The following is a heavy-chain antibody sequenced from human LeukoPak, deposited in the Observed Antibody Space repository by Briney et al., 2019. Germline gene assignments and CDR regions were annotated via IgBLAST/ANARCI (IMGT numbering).Heavy chain of an antibody. CDR1: GGSMNNYY. Sequence: PSETLPLTCTVSGGSMNNYYWSWIRQSPGKGLEWVGYIYHTGSATYKPSLKSRVTLSLDTSKNQISLRLNSVTAADTAVYYCARGRGDSKGTSFDFWGQGTLVTVSS. J-gene: IGHJ4*02. V-gene: IGHV4-59*01. CDR3: ARGRGDSKGTSFDF. D-gene: IGHD3-22*01. CDR2: IYHTGSA.